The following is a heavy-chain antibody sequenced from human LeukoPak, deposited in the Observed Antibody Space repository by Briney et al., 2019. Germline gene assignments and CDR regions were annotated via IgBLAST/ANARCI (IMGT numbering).Heavy chain of an antibody. CDR2: IRDDGSNK. V-gene: IGHV3-30*02. J-gene: IGHJ4*02. D-gene: IGHD5-18*01. CDR3: AKDQASYGRQYFDC. CDR1: GFTFSSYG. Sequence: PGGSLRLSCAASGFTFSSYGMHWVRQAPGKGLERVAFIRDDGSNKYYADSAKGRFTISRDNSKNTLYLQMNSLRAEDTAVYYCAKDQASYGRQYFDCWGQGTLVTVSS.